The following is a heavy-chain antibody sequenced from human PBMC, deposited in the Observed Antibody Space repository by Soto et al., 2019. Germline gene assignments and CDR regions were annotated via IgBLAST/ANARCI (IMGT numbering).Heavy chain of an antibody. D-gene: IGHD3-10*01. CDR3: ANSLRYYYGSGSYYKLNYYFDY. CDR2: ISGSGGST. J-gene: IGHJ4*02. Sequence: GGSLRLSCAASGFTFSSYAMSWVRQAPGKGLEWVSAISGSGGSTYYADSVKGRFTISRDNSKNTLYLQMNSLRAEDTAVYYCANSLRYYYGSGSYYKLNYYFDYWGKGTVVTVSS. V-gene: IGHV3-23*01. CDR1: GFTFSSYA.